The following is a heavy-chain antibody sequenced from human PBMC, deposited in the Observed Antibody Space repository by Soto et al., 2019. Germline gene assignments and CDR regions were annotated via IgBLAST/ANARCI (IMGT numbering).Heavy chain of an antibody. V-gene: IGHV4-61*01. D-gene: IGHD3-22*01. CDR3: ARALSGNYGHCYDS. CDR2: VFYSGST. Sequence: QVQLQESGPGVVKPSETLSLTCSVSGGSVNSGSYYWSWIRQPPGKGLEWIGYVFYSGSTRYNPSLESRVTISQDTSKNQFSLKLGSVTAADTAVYYCARALSGNYGHCYDSWGQGTLVSVSS. J-gene: IGHJ4*02. CDR1: GGSVNSGSYY.